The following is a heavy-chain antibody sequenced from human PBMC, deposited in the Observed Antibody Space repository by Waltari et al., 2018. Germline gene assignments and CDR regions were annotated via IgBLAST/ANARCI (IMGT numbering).Heavy chain of an antibody. V-gene: IGHV1-18*01. CDR3: ATSFSWNGLEY. Sequence: QIHLVQSGPETQKPGASVKVSCKTSGYSFTTYVISWVRQAQGQGLEWVGWLSPFSGQTHYAQKFQDRVAMTADTAAATAYMELKSLRSDDTAFYYCATSFSWNGLEYWGHGTLVTVFS. J-gene: IGHJ4*01. D-gene: IGHD1-1*01. CDR1: GYSFTTYV. CDR2: LSPFSGQT.